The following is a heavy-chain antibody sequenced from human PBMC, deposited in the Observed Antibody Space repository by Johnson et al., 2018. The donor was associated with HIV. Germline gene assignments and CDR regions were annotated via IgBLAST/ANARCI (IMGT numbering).Heavy chain of an antibody. V-gene: IGHV3-30*02. CDR1: GFTFSSYG. D-gene: IGHD6-19*01. J-gene: IGHJ3*02. CDR2: IRYDGSNK. CDR3: AKDYAVRMRANAFDI. Sequence: QLVESGGGVVQPGGSLRLSCAASGFTFSSYGMHWVRQAPGKGLEWVAFIRYDGSNKYYADSVKGRFTISRDNSKNTLYLQMNSLRAEDTAVYYCAKDYAVRMRANAFDIWGQGTMVTVSS.